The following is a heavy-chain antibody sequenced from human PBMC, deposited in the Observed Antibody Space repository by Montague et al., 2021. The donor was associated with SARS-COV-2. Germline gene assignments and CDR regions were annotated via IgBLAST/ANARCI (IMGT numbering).Heavy chain of an antibody. J-gene: IGHJ4*02. Sequence: SETLSLTCTVSGGSISSSNYYWGWIRQPPGKGLEWIGSIYYSGSTYYNPSLKSRVTISVDTSKNQFSLKLSSVTAADTAVYYCARQMTSWWELLYYFDYWGQGTLVTVSS. CDR1: GGSISSSNYY. D-gene: IGHD1-26*01. CDR2: IYYSGST. V-gene: IGHV4-39*01. CDR3: ARQMTSWWELLYYFDY.